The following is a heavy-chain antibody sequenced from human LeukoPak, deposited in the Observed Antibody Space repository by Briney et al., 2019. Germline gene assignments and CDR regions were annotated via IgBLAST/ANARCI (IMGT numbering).Heavy chain of an antibody. CDR1: GFTFGDYA. V-gene: IGHV3-9*01. CDR2: ISWNSGSI. CDR3: AKDMGGNSEDAFDI. D-gene: IGHD4-23*01. Sequence: GGSLRLSCAASGFTFGDYAMHWVRQAPGKGLEWVSGISWNSGSINYADSVKGRFTISRDNAKNSLYLQMNSLRAEDTALYYCAKDMGGNSEDAFDIWGQGTMVTVSS. J-gene: IGHJ3*02.